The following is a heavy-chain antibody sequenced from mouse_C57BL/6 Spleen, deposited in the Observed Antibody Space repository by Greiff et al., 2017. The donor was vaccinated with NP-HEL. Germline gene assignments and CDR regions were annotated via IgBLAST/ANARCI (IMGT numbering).Heavy chain of an antibody. D-gene: IGHD2-4*01. CDR3: AYDYDVGWFAY. Sequence: VQLQQPGAELARPGASVKLSCKASGYTFTSYWMHWVKQRPGRGLEWIGRLDPKSGGTKYNEKFKSKATLTVDKPSSTAYMQLSSLTSEDSAGYYCAYDYDVGWFAYWGQGTLVTVSA. CDR1: GYTFTSYW. J-gene: IGHJ3*01. CDR2: LDPKSGGT. V-gene: IGHV1-72*01.